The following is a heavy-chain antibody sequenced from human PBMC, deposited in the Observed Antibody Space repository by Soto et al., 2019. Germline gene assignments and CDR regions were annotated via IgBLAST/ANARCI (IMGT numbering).Heavy chain of an antibody. CDR3: AKGPAVWSGWCLEGPNAFDI. J-gene: IGHJ3*02. Sequence: GGSLRLSCAASGFTFSIYAMSWVGQAPGKGLEWVSAISGSGGSTYYADSVKGRFTISRDNSKNTLYLQMNSLRAEDTAVYYCAKGPAVWSGWCLEGPNAFDIWGQGTMVTVSS. CDR1: GFTFSIYA. V-gene: IGHV3-23*01. D-gene: IGHD6-19*01. CDR2: ISGSGGST.